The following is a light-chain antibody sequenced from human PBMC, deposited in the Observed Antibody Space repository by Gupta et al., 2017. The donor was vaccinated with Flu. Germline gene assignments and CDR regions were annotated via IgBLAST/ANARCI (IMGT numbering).Light chain of an antibody. CDR1: EDISNH. J-gene: IGKJ3*01. CDR3: QQYDHVPFT. CDR2: DAS. Sequence: LQMTQSPSSLSASVGDRVTITCQANEDISNHLNWFQQKPGVAPTLLICDASNLQTGVPSRFSGSGSGTEFTFTISSLQPDDIASYYCQQYDHVPFTFGPGTTVNVK. V-gene: IGKV1-33*01.